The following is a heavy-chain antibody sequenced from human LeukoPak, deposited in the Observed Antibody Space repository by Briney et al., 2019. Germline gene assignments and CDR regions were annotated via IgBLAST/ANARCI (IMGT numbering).Heavy chain of an antibody. CDR3: AKDRCSSSTCREAFEI. D-gene: IGHD2-2*01. CDR2: IWYDGKNDQ. V-gene: IGHV3-30*02. Sequence: GGSLRLSCAVSGFTFSRYGMHWIRQAPGKGMEWVAFIWYDGKNDQEYAESVKGRFTISRDNSKNTLYLQMNSLRTEDTVMYYCAKDRCSSSTCREAFEIWGQGTLVTVSS. CDR1: GFTFSRYG. J-gene: IGHJ3*02.